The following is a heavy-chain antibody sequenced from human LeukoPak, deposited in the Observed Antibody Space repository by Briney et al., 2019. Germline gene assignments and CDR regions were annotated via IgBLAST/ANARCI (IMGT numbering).Heavy chain of an antibody. J-gene: IGHJ6*03. CDR2: IYYSGST. V-gene: IGHV4-59*08. D-gene: IGHD6-25*01. CDR3: ARHGRLYYYYYMDV. Sequence: PSETLSLTCTVSGDSISSYYWNWIRQPPGKGLEWIGYIYYSGSTNYNPSLKSRVTISVDTSKNQFSLKLSSVTAADTAVYYCARHGRLYYYYYMDVWGKGTTVTISS. CDR1: GDSISSYY.